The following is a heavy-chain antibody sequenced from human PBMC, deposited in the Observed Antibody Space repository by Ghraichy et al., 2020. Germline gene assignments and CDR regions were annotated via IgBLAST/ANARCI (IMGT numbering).Heavy chain of an antibody. V-gene: IGHV3-7*03. CDR3: ARIVVPAAYFDY. D-gene: IGHD2-2*01. CDR2: VNHDGSET. CDR1: GFTFSSFS. Sequence: GVLRLSCAASGFTFSSFSMSWVRQAPGKGLEWVASVNHDGSETSYVDSMKGRFTISRDNAKNSLYLQMNILRAEDTAVYYCARIVVPAAYFDYWGQGMLVTVSS. J-gene: IGHJ4*02.